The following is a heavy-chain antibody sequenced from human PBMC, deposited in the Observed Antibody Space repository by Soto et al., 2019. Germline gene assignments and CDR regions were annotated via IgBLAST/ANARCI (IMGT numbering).Heavy chain of an antibody. D-gene: IGHD1-20*01. CDR2: IYYSGST. V-gene: IGHV4-31*03. CDR3: ARVGGINWFDP. J-gene: IGHJ5*02. Sequence: TLSLTCTVSGGSISRGGYYWNWIRQHPGKGLEWIGYIYYSGSTYYNPSLKSRVTISVDTSKNQFSLKLSSVTAVDTAVYYCARVGGINWFDPWGQGTLVTVSS. CDR1: GGSISRGGYY.